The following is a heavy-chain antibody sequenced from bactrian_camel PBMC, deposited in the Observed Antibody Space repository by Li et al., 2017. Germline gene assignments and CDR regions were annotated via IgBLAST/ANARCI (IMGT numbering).Heavy chain of an antibody. D-gene: IGHD1*01. J-gene: IGHJ4*01. Sequence: HVQLVESGGGSVQAGRSLRLSCTASGFTFDDSDMGWYRQAPGNECELVSTISSDGSTYYADSVKGRFTISKDNAKNTLYLEMSGLKPEDCAMYYCALQAQYTPFCMTGLRALGDKTRKWWDVHWGQGTQVTVS. V-gene: IGHV3S55*01. CDR3: ALQAQYTPFCMTGLRALGDKTRKWWDVH. CDR2: ISSDGST. CDR1: GFTFDDSD.